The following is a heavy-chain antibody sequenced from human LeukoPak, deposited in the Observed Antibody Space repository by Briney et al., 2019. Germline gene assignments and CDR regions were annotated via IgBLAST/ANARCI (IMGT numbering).Heavy chain of an antibody. Sequence: PGGTLRLSCAASGFTFSSYGMSWVRQAPGKGLEWVSAISAGGGSTYYADSVKGRFTISRDNSKNTLYLQMNSLRAEDTAVYYCAKDGATEYFQHWGQGTLVTVSS. CDR2: ISAGGGST. CDR1: GFTFSSYG. CDR3: AKDGATEYFQH. V-gene: IGHV3-23*01. J-gene: IGHJ1*01. D-gene: IGHD1-26*01.